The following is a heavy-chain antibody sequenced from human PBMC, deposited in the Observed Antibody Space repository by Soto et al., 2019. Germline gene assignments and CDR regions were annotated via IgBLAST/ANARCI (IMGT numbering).Heavy chain of an antibody. D-gene: IGHD2-15*01. CDR1: GFTFRHYA. CDR3: AKDPLEHCVDPGYSYGSDP. J-gene: IGHJ5*02. Sequence: GGSLRLSCEVSGFTFRHYAMTWLRQGPGKGLEWVSTISQSGDKAYYADSVKGRFAISRDNSKNTTYLQMINLRAEDTAVYYCAKDPLEHCVDPGYSYGSDPWAREPWSPSPQ. CDR2: ISQSGDKA. V-gene: IGHV3-23*01.